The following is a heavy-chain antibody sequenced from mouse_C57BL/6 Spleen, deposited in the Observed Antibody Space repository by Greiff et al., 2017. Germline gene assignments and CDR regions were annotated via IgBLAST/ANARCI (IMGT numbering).Heavy chain of an antibody. CDR3: TRGGPITTVVATGAMDY. CDR1: GYTFTDYE. D-gene: IGHD1-1*01. CDR2: IDPETGGT. J-gene: IGHJ4*01. V-gene: IGHV1-15*01. Sequence: QVQLKQSGAELVRPGASVTLSCKASGYTFTDYEMHWVKQTPVHGLEWIGAIDPETGGTAYNQKFKGKAILTADKSSSTAYMELRSLTSEDSAVYYCTRGGPITTVVATGAMDYWGQGTSVTVSS.